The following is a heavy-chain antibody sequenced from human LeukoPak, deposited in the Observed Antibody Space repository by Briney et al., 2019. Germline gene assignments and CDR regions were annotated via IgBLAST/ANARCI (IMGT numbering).Heavy chain of an antibody. Sequence: SETLSLTCTFSGGSISSYYWSGIRQPPGKGLEWIGYIYYSGSTNYNPSLKSRVTISVDTSKNQFSLKLSSVTAADTAVYYCARSDYGDYVPLDYWGQGTLVTVSS. CDR1: GGSISSYY. V-gene: IGHV4-59*01. D-gene: IGHD4-17*01. CDR2: IYYSGST. J-gene: IGHJ4*02. CDR3: ARSDYGDYVPLDY.